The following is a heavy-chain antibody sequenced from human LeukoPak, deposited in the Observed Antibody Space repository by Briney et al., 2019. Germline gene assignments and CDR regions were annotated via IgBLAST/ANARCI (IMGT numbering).Heavy chain of an antibody. CDR1: GYTFTSYD. CDR3: ARGIRKIFGVVISLVGFDY. J-gene: IGHJ4*02. V-gene: IGHV1-8*01. Sequence: ASVKVSCEASGYTFTSYDINWVRQATGQGLEWMGWMNPNSGNTGYAQKFQGRVTMTRNTSISTAYMELSSLRSEDTAVYYCARGIRKIFGVVISLVGFDYWGQGTLVTVSS. D-gene: IGHD3-3*01. CDR2: MNPNSGNT.